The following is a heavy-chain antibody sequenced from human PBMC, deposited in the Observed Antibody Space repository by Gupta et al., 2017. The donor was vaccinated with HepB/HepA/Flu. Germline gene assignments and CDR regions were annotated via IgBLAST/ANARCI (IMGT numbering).Heavy chain of an antibody. J-gene: IGHJ4*02. Sequence: QITLKESGPTLVKPTQTLTLTCPFPGFSLNTDGVGVGWIRQPPGKALDWLAAIYWDNDKYYSPSLRSRLAITKDTSKNQVVLTITHMDPVDTATYYCAHTYRYCAGGNCYSRLFDYWGQGILVTVSS. CDR3: AHTYRYCAGGNCYSRLFDY. D-gene: IGHD2-15*01. CDR1: GFSLNTDGVG. V-gene: IGHV2-5*02. CDR2: IYWDNDK.